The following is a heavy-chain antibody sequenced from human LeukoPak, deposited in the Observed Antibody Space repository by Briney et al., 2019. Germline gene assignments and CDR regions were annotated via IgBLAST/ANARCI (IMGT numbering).Heavy chain of an antibody. Sequence: PGGSLRLSCAASGFTFSSYEMNWVRQAPGKGLEWVSAISGSGGSTYYADSVKGRFTISRDNSKNTLYLQMNSLRAEDTAVYYCAKHSLIVQLERRVYFDYWGQGTLVTVSS. V-gene: IGHV3-23*01. J-gene: IGHJ4*02. CDR2: ISGSGGST. D-gene: IGHD1-1*01. CDR3: AKHSLIVQLERRVYFDY. CDR1: GFTFSSYE.